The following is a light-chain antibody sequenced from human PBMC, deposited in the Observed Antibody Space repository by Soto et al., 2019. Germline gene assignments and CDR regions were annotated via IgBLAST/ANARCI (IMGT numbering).Light chain of an antibody. CDR1: SSDVGGYIY. CDR3: SSYTTSSSYV. CDR2: DVT. J-gene: IGLJ1*01. V-gene: IGLV2-14*01. Sequence: QSVLTQPASVSGSPGQSITIPCTGTSSDVGGYIYVSWYQQHPGKAPKLMIYDVTSRPTGVSYRFSGSKSGNTASLTISGLQAEDEADYYSSSYTTSSSYVFGTGTKVTAL.